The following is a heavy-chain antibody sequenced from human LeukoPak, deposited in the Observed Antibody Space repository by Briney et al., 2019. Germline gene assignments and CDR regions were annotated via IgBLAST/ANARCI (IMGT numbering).Heavy chain of an antibody. V-gene: IGHV4-59*01. CDR2: VYYSGST. CDR1: GASISSYY. D-gene: IGHD1-14*01. CDR3: ARNRAMDV. Sequence: SETLSLTCTVSGASISSYYWNWIRQPPGKGLEWIGCVYYSGSTNYNPSLKSRVAISLDTSKNQFSLKLSSVTAADTAVYYCARNRAMDVWGQGTTVTVSS. J-gene: IGHJ6*02.